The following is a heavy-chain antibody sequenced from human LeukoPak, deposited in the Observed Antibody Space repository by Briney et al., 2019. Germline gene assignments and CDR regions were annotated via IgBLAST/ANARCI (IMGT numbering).Heavy chain of an antibody. CDR1: GGTFISYA. V-gene: IGHV1-69*13. J-gene: IGHJ6*02. CDR3: ARGYVVVVPAAMPPGYYYYGMDV. D-gene: IGHD2-2*01. Sequence: ASVKVSCKASGGTFISYAISRVRQAPGQGLEWMGGIIPIFGTANYAQKFQGRVTITADESTSTAYMELSSLRSEDTAVYYCARGYVVVVPAAMPPGYYYYGMDVWGQGTTVTVSS. CDR2: IIPIFGTA.